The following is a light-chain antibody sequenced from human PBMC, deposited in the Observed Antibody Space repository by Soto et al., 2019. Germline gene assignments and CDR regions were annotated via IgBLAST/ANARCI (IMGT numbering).Light chain of an antibody. J-gene: IGLJ2*01. CDR3: QSYDSSLSGYVV. CDR2: NNI. Sequence: QSVLTQPPSVSGAPGQRVTISCTGSSSNIGAAGYDVHWYQQFPGAAPKLLISNNINRPSGVPDRFSGSKSGTSASLAITGLQAGDEADYYCQSYDSSLSGYVVFGGGTKLTVL. CDR1: SSNIGAAGYD. V-gene: IGLV1-40*01.